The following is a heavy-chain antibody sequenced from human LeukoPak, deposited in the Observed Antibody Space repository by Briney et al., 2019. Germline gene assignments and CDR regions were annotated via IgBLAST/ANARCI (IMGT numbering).Heavy chain of an antibody. CDR2: ISAYNGNT. Sequence: ASVKVSCKASGYTFTSYGISWVRQAPGEGLEWMGWISAYNGNTNYAQKLQGRVTMTTDTSTSTAYMELRSLRSDDTAVYYCARAPTYYYDSSAPGDWGQGTLVTVSS. D-gene: IGHD3-22*01. J-gene: IGHJ4*02. CDR3: ARAPTYYYDSSAPGD. V-gene: IGHV1-18*01. CDR1: GYTFTSYG.